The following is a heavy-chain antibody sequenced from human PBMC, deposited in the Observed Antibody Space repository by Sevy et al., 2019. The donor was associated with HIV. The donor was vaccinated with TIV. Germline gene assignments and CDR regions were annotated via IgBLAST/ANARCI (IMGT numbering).Heavy chain of an antibody. J-gene: IGHJ4*02. CDR1: GFTFSSYA. CDR3: AKVLVRSITGTRGGDFDY. D-gene: IGHD1-7*01. V-gene: IGHV3-23*01. CDR2: ISGSGGST. Sequence: GGSLRLSCAASGFTFSSYAMSWVRQAPGKGLEWVSAISGSGGSTYYADSVKGRFTISRDNSKNTLYLQMNSLRAEDTAVDYCAKVLVRSITGTRGGDFDYWGQGTLVTVSS.